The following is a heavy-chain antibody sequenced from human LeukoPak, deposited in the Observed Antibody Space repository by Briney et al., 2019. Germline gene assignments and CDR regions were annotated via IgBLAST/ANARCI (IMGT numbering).Heavy chain of an antibody. V-gene: IGHV4-59*12. J-gene: IGHJ4*02. D-gene: IGHD6-19*01. Sequence: SETLSLTCTVSGGSISSYYWSWIRQPPGKGLEWIGYIYYSGSTNYNPSLKSRVTISVDTSKNQFSLKLSSVTAADTAVYYCARGAVAVNFDYWGQGTLVTVSS. CDR3: ARGAVAVNFDY. CDR1: GGSISSYY. CDR2: IYYSGST.